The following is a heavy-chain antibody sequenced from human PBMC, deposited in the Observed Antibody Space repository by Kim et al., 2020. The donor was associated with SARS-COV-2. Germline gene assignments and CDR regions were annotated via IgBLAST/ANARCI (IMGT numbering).Heavy chain of an antibody. CDR3: ARDAGRGGSYYSLDV. V-gene: IGHV3-33*01. CDR1: EFTFSNYG. Sequence: GGSLRLSCAASEFTFSNYGMHWVRQAPGKGLEWVAIIWNDGSNKYYGDSVKGRFTISRDNSNNTLNLQMNSLRVEDTAVYYCARDAGRGGSYYSLDVWGQGTTVTVSS. CDR2: IWNDGSNK. J-gene: IGHJ6*02. D-gene: IGHD3-10*01.